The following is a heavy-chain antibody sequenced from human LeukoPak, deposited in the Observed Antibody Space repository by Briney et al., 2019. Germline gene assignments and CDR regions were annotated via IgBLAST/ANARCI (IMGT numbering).Heavy chain of an antibody. CDR3: ARSKNYDFWSGLDY. Sequence: PSETLSLTCTVSSGSISSYYWSWIRQPPGKGLEWIGYIYYSGSTNYNPSLKSRVTISVDTSKNQFSLKLSSVTAADTAVYYCARSKNYDFWSGLDYWGQGTLVTVSS. V-gene: IGHV4-59*01. CDR2: IYYSGST. CDR1: SGSISSYY. D-gene: IGHD3-3*01. J-gene: IGHJ4*02.